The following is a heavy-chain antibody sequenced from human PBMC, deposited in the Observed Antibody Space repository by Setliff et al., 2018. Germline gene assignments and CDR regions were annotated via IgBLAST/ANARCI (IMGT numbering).Heavy chain of an antibody. CDR2: IYFNGDT. CDR3: RLWSHNYHNDY. V-gene: IGHV4-39*07. J-gene: IGHJ4*02. D-gene: IGHD3-16*01. CDR1: GGSISTSNYH. Sequence: SETLSLTCNVSGGSISTSNYHWGWVRQPPGKGLEWIANIYFNGDTVKQPFLKSRLTMSVDTSKNQFSLKLTSVTAADTAVYYCRLWSHNYHNDYWGQGTLVTVSS.